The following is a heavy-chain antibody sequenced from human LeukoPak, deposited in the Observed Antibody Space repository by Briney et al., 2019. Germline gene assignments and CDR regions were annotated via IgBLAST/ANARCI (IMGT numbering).Heavy chain of an antibody. D-gene: IGHD6-19*01. J-gene: IGHJ5*02. Sequence: ASVKVSCKASGYTFTGYYMHWVRQAPGQGLEWMGWINPNSGGTNHAQKFQGRVTMTRDTSISTAYMELSRLRSDDTAVYYCARVSVLVAGRISGFDPWGQGTLVTVSS. CDR1: GYTFTGYY. CDR3: ARVSVLVAGRISGFDP. CDR2: INPNSGGT. V-gene: IGHV1-2*02.